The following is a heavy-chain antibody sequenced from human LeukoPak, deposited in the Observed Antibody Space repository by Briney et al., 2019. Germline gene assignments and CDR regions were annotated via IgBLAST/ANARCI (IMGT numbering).Heavy chain of an antibody. CDR2: IIPIFGTA. Sequence: ASGKVSCKASGGTYSSYAISWVRQAAGQWLEWMGGIIPIFGTANYAQKFQGRVTITADESTSTAYMELSSLRSEDTAVYYCARTGGVLYGMDVWGQGTTVTVSS. CDR3: ARTGGVLYGMDV. J-gene: IGHJ6*02. CDR1: GGTYSSYA. V-gene: IGHV1-69*13. D-gene: IGHD1-14*01.